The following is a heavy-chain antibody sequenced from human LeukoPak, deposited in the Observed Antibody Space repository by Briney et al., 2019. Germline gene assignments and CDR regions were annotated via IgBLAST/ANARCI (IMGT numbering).Heavy chain of an antibody. CDR1: GFTFSSYA. V-gene: IGHV3-30-3*01. J-gene: IGHJ1*01. Sequence: AGGSLRLSCAASGFTFSSYAMHWVRQAPGKGPDWVAVISYDGSNKYYADSVKGRFTISRDNSKNTLYLQMNSLRAEDTAVYYCARDPSPVVSATNIGYFLHWGQGTLVTVSS. CDR3: ARDPSPVVSATNIGYFLH. D-gene: IGHD2-21*01. CDR2: ISYDGSNK.